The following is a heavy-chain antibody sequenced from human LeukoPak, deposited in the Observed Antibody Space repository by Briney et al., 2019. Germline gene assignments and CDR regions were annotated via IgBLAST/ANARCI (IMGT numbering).Heavy chain of an antibody. V-gene: IGHV3-23*01. CDR2: ISGSGGST. Sequence: GGSLRLSCAASGFTFSSYAMSWVRQAPGKGLEWVSAISGSGGSTYYADSVKGRFTISRDNSKNTLYLQMNSLRAEDTAVYYCAKAVLVVPAALIDYWGQGTLVTVSS. CDR1: GFTFSSYA. D-gene: IGHD2-2*01. CDR3: AKAVLVVPAALIDY. J-gene: IGHJ4*02.